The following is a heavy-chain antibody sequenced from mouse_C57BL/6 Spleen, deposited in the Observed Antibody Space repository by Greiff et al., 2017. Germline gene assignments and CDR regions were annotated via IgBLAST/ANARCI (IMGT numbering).Heavy chain of an antibody. J-gene: IGHJ4*01. Sequence: QVQLKQSGAELVRPGASVTLSCKASGYTFTDYEMHWVKQTPVHGLEWIGAIDPETGGTAYNQKFKGKAILTADKSSSTAYMGRRSLTSEDSAVYYCTRERLLRYYYAMDYWGQGTSVTVSS. CDR2: IDPETGGT. V-gene: IGHV1-15*01. CDR1: GYTFTDYE. D-gene: IGHD1-1*01. CDR3: TRERLLRYYYAMDY.